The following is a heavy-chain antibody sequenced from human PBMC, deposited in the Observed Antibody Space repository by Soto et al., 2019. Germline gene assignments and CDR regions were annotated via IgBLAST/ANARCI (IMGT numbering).Heavy chain of an antibody. D-gene: IGHD3-22*01. CDR2: IIPIFGTA. CDR3: AGYYYDSSGYYGFDY. CDR1: GGTFSGYA. J-gene: IGHJ4*02. V-gene: IGHV1-69*13. Sequence: SVKVSFKASGGTFSGYAISWVRQAPGQGLEWMGGIIPIFGTANYAQKFQGRVTITADESTSTAYMELSSLRSEDTAVYYCAGYYYDSSGYYGFDYWGQGTLVTVSS.